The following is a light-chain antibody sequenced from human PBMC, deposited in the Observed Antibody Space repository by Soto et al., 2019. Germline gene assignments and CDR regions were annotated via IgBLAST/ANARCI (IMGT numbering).Light chain of an antibody. J-gene: IGLJ2*01. CDR3: QGWDRSTGV. V-gene: IGLV3-1*01. Sequence: SYELTQPPSVSVSPGQTASITCSGDKLGDKYACWYQQKPGQSPVLVIYQDSKRPSGIPERFSGSNSGNTATLTISGTQAMDEADYYCQGWDRSTGVFGGGTKLTAL. CDR1: KLGDKY. CDR2: QDS.